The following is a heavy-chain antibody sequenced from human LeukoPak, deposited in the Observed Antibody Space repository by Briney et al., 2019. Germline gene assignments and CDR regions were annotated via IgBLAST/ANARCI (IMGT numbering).Heavy chain of an antibody. J-gene: IGHJ4*02. Sequence: PGGSLGLSCAASGFTVSGSWMSWIRQAPGKGPEWVAHINQAGSDKYYVDSVKGRFTISRDNAENSLFLQMNSLRAEDTAVYYCVSWSGYGAYWGQGTLVTVSS. CDR3: VSWSGYGAY. CDR1: GFTVSGSW. D-gene: IGHD2-15*01. V-gene: IGHV3-7*01. CDR2: INQAGSDK.